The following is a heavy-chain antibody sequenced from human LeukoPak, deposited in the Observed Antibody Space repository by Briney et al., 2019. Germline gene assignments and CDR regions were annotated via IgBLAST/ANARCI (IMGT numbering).Heavy chain of an antibody. J-gene: IGHJ4*02. CDR3: AKVASSSWTNAFDY. D-gene: IGHD6-13*01. CDR1: GFTFSSYW. V-gene: IGHV3-7*03. Sequence: GGSLRLSCAASGFTFSSYWMSWVRQAPGKGLEWVANIKKDGSEKYYVDSVKGRFTISRDNAKTSLYLQMNSLRAEDTAFYYCAKVASSSWTNAFDYWGQGTLVTVSS. CDR2: IKKDGSEK.